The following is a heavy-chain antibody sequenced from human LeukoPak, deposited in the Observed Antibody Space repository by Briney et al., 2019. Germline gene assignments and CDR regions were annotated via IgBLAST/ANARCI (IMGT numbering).Heavy chain of an antibody. J-gene: IGHJ5*02. D-gene: IGHD2-2*01. CDR2: ISYDGSNK. Sequence: PGRSLRLSCAASGFTFSSYAMHWVRQAPGKGLEWVAVISYDGSNKYYADSVKGRFTISRDNSKNTLYLQMNSLRAEDTAVYYCARDRVGVQVPAANTNWFDPWAREPWSPSPQ. V-gene: IGHV3-30-3*01. CDR1: GFTFSSYA. CDR3: ARDRVGVQVPAANTNWFDP.